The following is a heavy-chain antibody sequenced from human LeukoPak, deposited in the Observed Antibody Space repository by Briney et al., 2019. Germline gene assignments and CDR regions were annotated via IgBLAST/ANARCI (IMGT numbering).Heavy chain of an antibody. J-gene: IGHJ3*02. D-gene: IGHD5-24*01. CDR3: ARDLYGDVYKRTTLGGAFDI. Sequence: ASVKVSCKESGYTFTSYYMHWVRQAPGQGLEWMGIINPSGGSTSYAQKFQGRVTMTRDTSTSTVYMELSSLKSEDTAVYYCARDLYGDVYKRTTLGGAFDIWGQGTMVTVSS. CDR1: GYTFTSYY. CDR2: INPSGGST. V-gene: IGHV1-46*01.